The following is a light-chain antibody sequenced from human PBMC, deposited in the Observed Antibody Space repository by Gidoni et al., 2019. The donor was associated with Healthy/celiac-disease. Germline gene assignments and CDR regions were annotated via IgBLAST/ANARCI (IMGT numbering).Light chain of an antibody. V-gene: IGKV2-30*01. Sequence: DVVMTQSPLSLLVTLGQPDSIACRSSQSLVYSDGITYLNWFQQRPGRSPRRLIYKFSNRYSGVPDKFRGSGSGTDFTLKISRVEALDVGVYYCMQGTHWPPAFXXXTKVEIK. CDR3: MQGTHWPPA. CDR2: KFS. CDR1: QSLVYSDGITY. J-gene: IGKJ1*01.